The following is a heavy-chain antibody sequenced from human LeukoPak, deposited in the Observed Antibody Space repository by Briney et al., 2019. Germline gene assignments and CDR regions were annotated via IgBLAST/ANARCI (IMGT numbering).Heavy chain of an antibody. Sequence: PSETLSLTCTVSGGSISSYYWSWIRQPPGKGLEWIGYIYYSGSTNYNPSLKSRVTISVDTSKNQFSLKLSSVTAADTAVYHCASADDYGSGSDAFDIWGQGTMVTVSS. D-gene: IGHD3-10*01. CDR2: IYYSGST. CDR1: GGSISSYY. CDR3: ASADDYGSGSDAFDI. J-gene: IGHJ3*02. V-gene: IGHV4-59*08.